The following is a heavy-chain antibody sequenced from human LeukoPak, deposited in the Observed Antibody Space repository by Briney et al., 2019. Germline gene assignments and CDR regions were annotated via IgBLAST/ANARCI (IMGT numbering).Heavy chain of an antibody. CDR1: GFTFSSYA. J-gene: IGHJ4*02. CDR3: ARDRTGALNSYGLHY. CDR2: ISYDGRNK. Sequence: GGSLRLSCAASGFTFSSYAMHWVRQAPGKGLEWVAVISYDGRNKYYADSVKGRFTISRDNSKNTLYLQMNSLRAEDTAVYYCARDRTGALNSYGLHYWGQGTLVSVSS. D-gene: IGHD5-18*01. V-gene: IGHV3-30*01.